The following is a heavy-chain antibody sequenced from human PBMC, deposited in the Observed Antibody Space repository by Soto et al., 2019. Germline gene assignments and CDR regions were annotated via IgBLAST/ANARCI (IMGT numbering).Heavy chain of an antibody. J-gene: IGHJ4*02. Sequence: SETLSLTCTVSGGSISRYFWSWIRQPAGKGLEWIGRIYTSGGTNYNPSLKSRVTMSVDTSKNQFSLKLNSVTAADTAVYYCATAPTEYCGGDCFDYWGQGTLVTVSS. V-gene: IGHV4-4*07. CDR2: IYTSGGT. CDR3: ATAPTEYCGGDCFDY. CDR1: GGSISRYF. D-gene: IGHD2-21*01.